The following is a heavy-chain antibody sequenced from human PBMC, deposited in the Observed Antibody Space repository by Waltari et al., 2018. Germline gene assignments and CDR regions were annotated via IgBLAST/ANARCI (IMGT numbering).Heavy chain of an antibody. D-gene: IGHD6-19*01. J-gene: IGHJ4*02. CDR3: ARDRGWNTLDY. V-gene: IGHV3-7*04. Sequence: EVQLVESGGGLVQPGGSLRLSCAASGFTFRNYWIAWVRQAPGRGLEWVANIKQDGSQTYYVDSVKGRFTISRDNARNSLYLQMDSLRDEDTAVYYCARDRGWNTLDYWGQGTLVTVSS. CDR2: IKQDGSQT. CDR1: GFTFRNYW.